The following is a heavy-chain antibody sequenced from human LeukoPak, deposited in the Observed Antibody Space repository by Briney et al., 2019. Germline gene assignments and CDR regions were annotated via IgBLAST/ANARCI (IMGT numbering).Heavy chain of an antibody. CDR3: ARGPSPWGD. D-gene: IGHD3-16*01. V-gene: IGHV1-8*01. J-gene: IGHJ4*02. Sequence: ASVKVSCKASGYTFTNYDINWVRQATGQGLEWMGWMNPNSGNTGYAQKFQGSVTITKNTSISTAYMELSSLRSEDTAVYYCARGPSPWGDWGQGTLVTVSS. CDR1: GYTFTNYD. CDR2: MNPNSGNT.